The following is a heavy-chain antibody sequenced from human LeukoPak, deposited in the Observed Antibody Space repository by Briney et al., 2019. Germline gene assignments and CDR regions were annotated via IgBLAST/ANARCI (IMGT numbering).Heavy chain of an antibody. V-gene: IGHV4-59*08. Sequence: SETLSLTCTVSGGSISSYYWSWIRQPPGKGLEWIGYIYYSGSTNYNPSLKSRVTISVDTSKNQFSLKLSSVTAADTAVYYCARHPNYYGSGSYDYFDYWGQGTLVTVSS. CDR1: GGSISSYY. CDR3: ARHPNYYGSGSYDYFDY. CDR2: IYYSGST. D-gene: IGHD3-10*01. J-gene: IGHJ4*02.